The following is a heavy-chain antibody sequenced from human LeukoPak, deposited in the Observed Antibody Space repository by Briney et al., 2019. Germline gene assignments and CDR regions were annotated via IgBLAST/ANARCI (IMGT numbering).Heavy chain of an antibody. CDR3: ATGDYYYYYMDV. CDR2: ISYDGSNK. CDR1: GFTFSSYG. V-gene: IGHV3-30*03. J-gene: IGHJ6*03. Sequence: PGGSLRLSCAASGFTFSSYGMHWVRQAPGKGLEWVAVISYDGSNKYYADSVKGRFTISRDNSKNTLYLQMNSLRAEDTAVYYCATGDYYYYYMDVWGKGTTVTVSS.